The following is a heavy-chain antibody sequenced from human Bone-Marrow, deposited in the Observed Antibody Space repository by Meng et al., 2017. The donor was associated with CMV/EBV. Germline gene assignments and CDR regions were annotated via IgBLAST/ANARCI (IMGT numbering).Heavy chain of an antibody. Sequence: GESLKSSCAASGFTFSTYSMNWVRQAPGQGLEWVSSISSTSSYIYYADSVEGRFTISRDNAKNSLYLQMNSQRAEDTAVYYCARASSSSYYGMDVWGQGTTVTVSS. CDR1: GFTFSTYS. D-gene: IGHD6-13*01. J-gene: IGHJ6*02. V-gene: IGHV3-21*01. CDR3: ARASSSSYYGMDV. CDR2: ISSTSSYI.